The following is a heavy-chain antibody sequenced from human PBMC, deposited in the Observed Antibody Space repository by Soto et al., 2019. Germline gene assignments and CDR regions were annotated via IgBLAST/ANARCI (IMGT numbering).Heavy chain of an antibody. Sequence: GASVKVSCNVSGYTLTELSMHWVRQAPGKGLEWMGGFDPEDGETIYAQKFQGRVTMTEDTSTDTAYMELSSLRSEDTAVYYCATHRRHSSSWGYYFLGMHVWGQGTTVTVSS. V-gene: IGHV1-24*01. CDR1: GYTLTELS. CDR3: ATHRRHSSSWGYYFLGMHV. CDR2: FDPEDGET. D-gene: IGHD6-13*01. J-gene: IGHJ6*02.